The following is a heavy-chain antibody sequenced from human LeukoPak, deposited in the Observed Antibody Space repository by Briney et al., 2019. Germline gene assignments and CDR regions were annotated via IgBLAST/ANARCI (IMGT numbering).Heavy chain of an antibody. CDR1: GYSFTDYY. CDR2: VDPEDGET. J-gene: IGHJ6*02. D-gene: IGHD6-13*01. Sequence: GATVKISCKVSGYSFTDYYIHWGQQAPGKGLEWGGLVDPEDGETIYAEKFQGRVTITADTSTDTAYMELSSLRSEDTAVYYCATGTAAVNYCMDVWGQGTTVTVSS. CDR3: ATGTAAVNYCMDV. V-gene: IGHV1-69-2*01.